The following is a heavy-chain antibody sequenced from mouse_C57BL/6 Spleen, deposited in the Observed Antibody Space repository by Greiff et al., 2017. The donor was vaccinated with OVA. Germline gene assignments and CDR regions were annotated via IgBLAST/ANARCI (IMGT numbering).Heavy chain of an antibody. D-gene: IGHD2-5*01. V-gene: IGHV5-6*01. J-gene: IGHJ4*01. CDR1: GFTFSSYG. CDR3: ARLGIVTAYAMHY. Sequence: EVHLVESGGDLVKPGGSLKLSCAASGFTFSSYGMSWVRQTPDKRLEWVATISSGGSYTYYPDSVKGRFTISRDNAKNTLYLQMSSLKSEDTAMYYCARLGIVTAYAMHYWGQGTSVTVSS. CDR2: ISSGGSYT.